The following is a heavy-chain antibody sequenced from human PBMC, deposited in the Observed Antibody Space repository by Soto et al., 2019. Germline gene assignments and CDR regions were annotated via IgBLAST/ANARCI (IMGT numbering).Heavy chain of an antibody. J-gene: IGHJ4*02. D-gene: IGHD2-15*01. V-gene: IGHV3-73*01. Sequence: DVQVVQSGGGVVQPGGSLKLSCAASGFAFNDSAMHWVRQASGKGLEWVARVRSKTNNYATAYPVSVRGRFTVSRDDSMGTTYLQMNSLKTEDTAMYYCTNNFVWGQGVLVTVSS. CDR3: TNNFV. CDR2: VRSKTNNYAT. CDR1: GFAFNDSA.